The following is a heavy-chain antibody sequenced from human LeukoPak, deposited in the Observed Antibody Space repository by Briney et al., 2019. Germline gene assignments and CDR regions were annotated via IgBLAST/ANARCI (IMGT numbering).Heavy chain of an antibody. Sequence: GESLKISCKGSGYSFTSYWIGWVRPMPGKGLEWMGIIYPGDSDTRYSPSFQGQVTISADKSISTAYLQWSSLKASDTAMYYCARGWGYCSGGSCYSDYFDYWGQGTLVTVSS. J-gene: IGHJ4*02. CDR3: ARGWGYCSGGSCYSDYFDY. CDR2: IYPGDSDT. D-gene: IGHD2-15*01. V-gene: IGHV5-51*01. CDR1: GYSFTSYW.